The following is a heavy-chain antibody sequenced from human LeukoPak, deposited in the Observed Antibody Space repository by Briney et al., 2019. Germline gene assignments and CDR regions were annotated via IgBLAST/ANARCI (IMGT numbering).Heavy chain of an antibody. J-gene: IGHJ4*02. CDR1: GFTFSSYA. D-gene: IGHD3-22*01. CDR3: AKDKRVVVVISLEVDY. CDR2: ICGSGGVT. V-gene: IGHV3-23*01. Sequence: PGGSLRLSCAVSGFTFSSYAMSWVRQAPGRGLEWVSGICGSGGVTYYADSVKGRFTISRDGSKSTLYLQMNSLRAEDTAVYYCAKDKRVVVVISLEVDYWGQGTLVTVSS.